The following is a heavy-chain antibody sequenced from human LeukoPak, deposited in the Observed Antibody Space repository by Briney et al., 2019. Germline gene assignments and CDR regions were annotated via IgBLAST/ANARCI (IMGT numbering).Heavy chain of an antibody. CDR3: ARSNEGYCSGGSCYSGYYYYMDV. D-gene: IGHD2-15*01. Sequence: KPSETLSLTCTVPGGSISSYYWSWIRQPPGKGLEWIGYIYYTGSTNYNPSLKSRVTISIDTSQNQFSLKLSSVTAADTAVYYCARSNEGYCSGGSCYSGYYYYMDVWGKGTTVTVSS. J-gene: IGHJ6*03. CDR2: IYYTGST. V-gene: IGHV4-59*01. CDR1: GGSISSYY.